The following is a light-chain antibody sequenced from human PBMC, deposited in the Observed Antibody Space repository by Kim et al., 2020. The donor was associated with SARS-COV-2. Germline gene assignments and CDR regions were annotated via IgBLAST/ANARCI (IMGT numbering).Light chain of an antibody. J-gene: IGKJ4*01. V-gene: IGKV3-11*01. CDR1: QSVRSL. Sequence: EIVLTQSPATLSLSPGERATLSCRASQSVRSLLAWYQHKPGQAPRLLIYDASTRATGIPARFSGSGSGTDFTLTISSLEPGDFAVYYCQQRGNWPLTFGGGTKVDIK. CDR2: DAS. CDR3: QQRGNWPLT.